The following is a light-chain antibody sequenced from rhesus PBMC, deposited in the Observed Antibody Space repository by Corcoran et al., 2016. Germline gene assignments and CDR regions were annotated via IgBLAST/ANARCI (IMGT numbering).Light chain of an antibody. V-gene: IGKV1-25*01. J-gene: IGKJ4*01. CDR3: QQHNNYPPS. Sequence: DIQMTQSPSSLSASVGDRVTITCRASQDISSYLAWYQQKPGKAPKLLSYAASTLQSGVPSRFSGSGSGTDFTLTINSLQPEDFATYYCQQHNNYPPSFGRGTKVELK. CDR1: QDISSY. CDR2: AAS.